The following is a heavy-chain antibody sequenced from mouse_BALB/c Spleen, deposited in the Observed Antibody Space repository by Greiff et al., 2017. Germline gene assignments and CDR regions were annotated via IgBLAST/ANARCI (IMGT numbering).Heavy chain of an antibody. CDR3: ARERDGYYAMDY. D-gene: IGHD2-3*01. J-gene: IGHJ4*01. CDR2: IWAGGST. Sequence: VKLVESGPGLVAPSQSLSITCTVSGFSLTSYGVHWVRQPPGKGLEWLGVIWAGGSTNYNSALMSRLSISKDNSKSQVFLKMNSLQTDDTAMYYCARERDGYYAMDYWGQGTSVTVSS. CDR1: GFSLTSYG. V-gene: IGHV2-9*02.